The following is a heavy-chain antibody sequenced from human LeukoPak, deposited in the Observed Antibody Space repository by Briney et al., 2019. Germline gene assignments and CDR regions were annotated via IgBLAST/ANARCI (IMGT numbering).Heavy chain of an antibody. D-gene: IGHD1-26*01. CDR3: ARVRIVGSTYDAFDI. Sequence: GRSLRLSCAASGFTFGTYAMHWVRQAPGKGLEWVAVISYDGTTKYHADSVKGRFTISRDNSKNTLYLQMNTLRAEDTAVYYCARVRIVGSTYDAFDIWGQGAMVTVSS. V-gene: IGHV3-30-3*01. J-gene: IGHJ3*02. CDR1: GFTFGTYA. CDR2: ISYDGTTK.